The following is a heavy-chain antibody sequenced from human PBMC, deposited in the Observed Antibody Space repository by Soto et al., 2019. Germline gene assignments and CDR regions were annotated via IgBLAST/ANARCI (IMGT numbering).Heavy chain of an antibody. D-gene: IGHD1-1*01. CDR3: AKSLSASPNYFFDY. Sequence: EVQLLLSGGGLVQPGGSLRLSCAASGFPFSSYAMSWVRQAPGKGLEWVSGISGSGGITYYADSVKGRFTISRDNSKNSLYLQMNSLRADDTAVYYCAKSLSASPNYFFDYWGQGTLVTVSS. CDR1: GFPFSSYA. J-gene: IGHJ4*02. V-gene: IGHV3-23*01. CDR2: ISGSGGIT.